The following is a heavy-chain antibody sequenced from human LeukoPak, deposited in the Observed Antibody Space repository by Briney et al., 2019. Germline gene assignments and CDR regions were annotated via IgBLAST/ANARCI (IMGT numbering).Heavy chain of an antibody. CDR2: IYYSGST. CDR3: ARSNSSGYPFVD. V-gene: IGHV4-59*01. J-gene: IGHJ4*02. Sequence: PSETLSLTCTVCGGSISSYYWSWIRQRPGKGLEWIGYIYYSGSTNYNPSLKSRVTISVDTSKNQFSLKLSSVTAADTAVYYCARSNSSGYPFVDWGQGTLVTVSS. CDR1: GGSISSYY. D-gene: IGHD3-22*01.